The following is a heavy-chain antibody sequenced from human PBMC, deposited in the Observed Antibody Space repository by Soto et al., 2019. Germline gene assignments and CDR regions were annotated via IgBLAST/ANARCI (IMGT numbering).Heavy chain of an antibody. CDR1: GGSVSGYH. CDR3: ARDSSSSYYYYGMDV. CDR2: IYYSGST. V-gene: IGHV4-59*02. Sequence: SETLSLTCTVSGGSVSGYHWSWIRQPPGKGLEWFGYIYYSGSTNYNPSLKSRVTISVDTSKNQFSLKLSSVTAADTAVYYCARDSSSSYYYYGMDVWGQGTTVTVSS. D-gene: IGHD6-6*01. J-gene: IGHJ6*02.